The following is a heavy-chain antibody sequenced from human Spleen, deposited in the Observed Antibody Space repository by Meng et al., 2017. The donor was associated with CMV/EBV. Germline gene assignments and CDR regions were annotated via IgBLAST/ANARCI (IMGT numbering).Heavy chain of an antibody. J-gene: IGHJ4*02. CDR3: ARGTSVVTPRALAY. V-gene: IGHV1-2*02. CDR1: GYTFTGYY. D-gene: IGHD4-23*01. CDR2: INPNSGDT. Sequence: AAVKVSCKASGYTFTGYYMNWVRQAPGQGLEWMGWINPNSGDTSYAQKFQGRVTMTRDTSIGTAYMELSSLRSEDTAVYYCARGTSVVTPRALAYWGQGTLVTVSS.